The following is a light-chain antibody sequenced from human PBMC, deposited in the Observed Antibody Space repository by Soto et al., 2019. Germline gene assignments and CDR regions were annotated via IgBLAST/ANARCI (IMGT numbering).Light chain of an antibody. CDR3: QSYDSSLINSV. CDR1: LSNIGAGYD. V-gene: IGLV1-40*01. J-gene: IGLJ3*02. CDR2: GNS. Sequence: QSVLTQPPSVSGAPGQRVTISCTGSLSNIGAGYDVHWYQQFPGTAPKLLIHGNSNRPSGVPDRFSGSKSGTSASLAITGLQAEDEADYYCQSYDSSLINSVFGGGTKLTVL.